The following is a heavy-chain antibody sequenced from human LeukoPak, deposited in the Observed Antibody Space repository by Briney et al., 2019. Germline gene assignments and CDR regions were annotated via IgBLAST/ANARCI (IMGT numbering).Heavy chain of an antibody. D-gene: IGHD4-11*01. CDR1: GYTFTDYY. CDR2: ITPNSGGT. CDR3: ARGVMSNDYNDYFDY. Sequence: ASVRVSCKASGYTFTDYYIHWVRQAPGQGLERMGWITPNSGGTNYAQKFQDRVTMTRDTSITTASMELSRLRSDDTAVYYCARGVMSNDYNDYFDYWGQGALVTVSS. J-gene: IGHJ4*02. V-gene: IGHV1-2*02.